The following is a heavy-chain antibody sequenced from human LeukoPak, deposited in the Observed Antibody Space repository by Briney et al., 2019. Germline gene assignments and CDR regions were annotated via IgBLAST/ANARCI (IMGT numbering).Heavy chain of an antibody. Sequence: GGSLRLSCVASGFSFSSYSMNWVRQAPGKGLEWVSYITSGSSTLYYADSVKGRFTISRDNAKNSLYLQMNSLRAEDTAVYYCAREGNWNYNWFDPWGQGTLVTVSS. CDR3: AREGNWNYNWFDP. D-gene: IGHD1-7*01. CDR2: ITSGSSTL. CDR1: GFSFSSYS. J-gene: IGHJ5*02. V-gene: IGHV3-48*04.